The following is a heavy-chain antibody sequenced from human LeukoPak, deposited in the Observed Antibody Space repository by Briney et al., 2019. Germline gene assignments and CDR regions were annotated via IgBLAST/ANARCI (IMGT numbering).Heavy chain of an antibody. V-gene: IGHV1-2*02. CDR1: GYTFTGYY. J-gene: IGHJ3*02. CDR2: INPNSGGT. CDR3: ARENCSGGSCSVAFDI. D-gene: IGHD2-15*01. Sequence: ASVKVSCKASGYTFTGYYMHWVRPAPGQGLEWMGWINPNSGGTNYAQKFQGRVTMTRDTSISTAYMELSRLRSDDTAVYYCARENCSGGSCSVAFDIWGQGTMVTVSS.